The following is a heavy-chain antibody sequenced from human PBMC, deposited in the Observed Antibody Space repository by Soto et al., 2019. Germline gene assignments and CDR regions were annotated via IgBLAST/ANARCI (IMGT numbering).Heavy chain of an antibody. D-gene: IGHD2-15*01. CDR3: ARALGVYCSGGSCYSGAFDI. CDR2: ISSSSSYI. Sequence: EVQLVESGGGLVKPGGSLRLSCAASGFTFSSYSMNCVRQAPGKGLEWVSSISSSSSYIYYADSVKGRFTISRDNAKNSLSLQMNSLRAEDTAVYYCARALGVYCSGGSCYSGAFDIWGQGTMVTVSS. V-gene: IGHV3-21*01. J-gene: IGHJ3*02. CDR1: GFTFSSYS.